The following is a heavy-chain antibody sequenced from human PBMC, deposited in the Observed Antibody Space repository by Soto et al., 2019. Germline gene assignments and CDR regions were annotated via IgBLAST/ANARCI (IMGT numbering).Heavy chain of an antibody. CDR2: ISSSSSYT. CDR1: GFTFSDYY. D-gene: IGHD6-19*01. CDR3: ARPKGAVAGIYYGMDV. J-gene: IGHJ6*02. V-gene: IGHV3-11*06. Sequence: GGSLRLSCAASGFTFSDYYMSWIRQAPGKGLEWVSYISSSSSYTNYADSVKGRFTISRDNAKNSLYLQMNSLRAEDTAVYYCARPKGAVAGIYYGMDVWGQGTTVTVSS.